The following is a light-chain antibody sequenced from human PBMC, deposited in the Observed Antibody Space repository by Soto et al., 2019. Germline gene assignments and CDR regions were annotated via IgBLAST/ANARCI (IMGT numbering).Light chain of an antibody. Sequence: QSVLTQPPSVSGSPGQSVTISCTGTSSDVGSYNRVSWYQQPPGTASKLMIYEVSNRPSGVPDRFSGSKSGNTASLTTSGLQAEDEADYYCNSYTSSSTYVFGTGTKVTVL. V-gene: IGLV2-18*03. J-gene: IGLJ1*01. CDR3: NSYTSSSTYV. CDR1: SSDVGSYNR. CDR2: EVS.